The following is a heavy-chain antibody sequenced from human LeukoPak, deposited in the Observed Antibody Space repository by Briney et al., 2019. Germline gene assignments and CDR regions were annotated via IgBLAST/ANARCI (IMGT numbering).Heavy chain of an antibody. J-gene: IGHJ5*02. Sequence: SETLSLTCTVSGGSINNYYWSWIRQPPGKGLEWIGYIYYSGGTNYNPSLKSRVTISVDTSKNQFSLKLSSVTAADTAVYYCARGRSPDPWGQGTLVTVSS. CDR1: GGSINNYY. CDR2: IYYSGGT. V-gene: IGHV4-59*01. CDR3: ARGRSPDP.